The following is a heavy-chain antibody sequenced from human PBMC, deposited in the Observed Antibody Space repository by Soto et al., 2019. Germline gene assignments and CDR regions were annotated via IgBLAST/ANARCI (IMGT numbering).Heavy chain of an antibody. Sequence: QITLNESGPTLVKPTQTLTLTCTFSGFSLSTTGVAVGWIRQPPGKALEWLALIFWDDDKRYSPSLKSRLTITLDTSRNPVVLTITNMDPLDTATYFCAHRQKEYGGGGRAFDVWGQGTMVTVSS. CDR2: IFWDDDK. V-gene: IGHV2-5*02. J-gene: IGHJ3*01. CDR1: GFSLSTTGVA. D-gene: IGHD2-21*01. CDR3: AHRQKEYGGGGRAFDV.